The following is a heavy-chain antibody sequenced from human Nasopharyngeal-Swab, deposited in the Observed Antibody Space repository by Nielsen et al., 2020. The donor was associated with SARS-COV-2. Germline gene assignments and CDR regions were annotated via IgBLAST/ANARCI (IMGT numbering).Heavy chain of an antibody. Sequence: GESLKISCAASGFAFSSYAMSWVRQAPGKGLEWVSAISGSGGSTYYADSVKGRFTISRDNSKNTLYLQMNSLRAEDTAVYYCAKDRFFAGSSCGDYWGQGTLVTVSS. V-gene: IGHV3-23*01. D-gene: IGHD6-13*01. CDR1: GFAFSSYA. J-gene: IGHJ4*02. CDR2: ISGSGGST. CDR3: AKDRFFAGSSCGDY.